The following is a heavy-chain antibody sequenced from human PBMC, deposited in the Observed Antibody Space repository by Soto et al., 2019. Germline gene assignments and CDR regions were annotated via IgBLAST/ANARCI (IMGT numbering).Heavy chain of an antibody. V-gene: IGHV1-69*01. CDR2: TIPIFGTA. CDR3: ARHTHGYSGYDFEDIRYYYYGMDV. Sequence: QVQLVQSGAEVKKPGSSVKVSCKASGGTFISYAISWVRQAPGQGLEWMGGTIPIFGTANYAQKFQGRVTITADESTSTAYMELSSLRSEDTAVYYCARHTHGYSGYDFEDIRYYYYGMDVWGQGTTVTVSS. D-gene: IGHD5-12*01. CDR1: GGTFISYA. J-gene: IGHJ6*02.